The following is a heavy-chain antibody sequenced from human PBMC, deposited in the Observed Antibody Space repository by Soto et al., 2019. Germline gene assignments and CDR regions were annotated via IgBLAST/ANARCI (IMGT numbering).Heavy chain of an antibody. CDR1: GGSISSGGYS. V-gene: IGHV4-30-2*01. D-gene: IGHD3-10*01. CDR2: MYHSGST. J-gene: IGHJ4*02. Sequence: PSETLSLTCTVSGGSISSGGYSWSWIRQPPGKGLEWIGYMYHSGSTYYNPSLKSRVTISIDRSKNQFSLKLTSVTAADTAVYYCARRMVREVIDYWGQGTLVTVTS. CDR3: ARRMVREVIDY.